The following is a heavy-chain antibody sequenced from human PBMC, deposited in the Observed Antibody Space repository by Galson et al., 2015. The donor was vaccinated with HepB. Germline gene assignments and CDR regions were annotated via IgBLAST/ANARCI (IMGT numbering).Heavy chain of an antibody. CDR3: AKYMGSNFDY. D-gene: IGHD6-6*01. CDR1: GGSISSSNW. J-gene: IGHJ4*02. CDR2: IYQSGST. Sequence: ETLSLTCAVSGGSISSSNWWSWVRQSPGKGLEWIGQIYQSGSTDYNPSLKSRVTISLDKSKNQFSLKMTSVTAADTAMYYCAKYMGSNFDYWGQGTLVTVSS. V-gene: IGHV4-4*02.